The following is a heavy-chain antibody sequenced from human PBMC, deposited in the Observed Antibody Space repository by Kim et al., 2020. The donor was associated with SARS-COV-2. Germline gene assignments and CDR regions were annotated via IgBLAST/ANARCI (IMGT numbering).Heavy chain of an antibody. D-gene: IGHD2-15*01. V-gene: IGHV4-59*01. CDR1: GGSISSYY. J-gene: IGHJ4*02. Sequence: SETRSLTCTVSGGSISSYYWSWIRQPPGKGLEWIGYIYYSGSTNYNPSLKSRVTISVDTSKNQFSLKLSSVTAADTAVYYCARVGVGRYCSGGSCYFDYWGQGTLVTVSS. CDR2: IYYSGST. CDR3: ARVGVGRYCSGGSCYFDY.